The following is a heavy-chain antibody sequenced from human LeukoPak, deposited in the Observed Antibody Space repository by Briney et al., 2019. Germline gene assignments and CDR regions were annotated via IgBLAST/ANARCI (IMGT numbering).Heavy chain of an antibody. CDR2: INTNTGNP. V-gene: IGHV7-4-1*02. J-gene: IGHJ6*03. CDR1: GYTFTSYA. CDR3: ARSLAAGTYYYYYYMDV. Sequence: ASVKVSCKASGYTFTSYAMNWVRQAPGQGLEWMGWINTNTGNPTYARGFTGRFVFSLDTSVSTAYLQISSLKAEDTAVYYCARSLAAGTYYYYYYMDVWGKGTTVTVSS. D-gene: IGHD6-13*01.